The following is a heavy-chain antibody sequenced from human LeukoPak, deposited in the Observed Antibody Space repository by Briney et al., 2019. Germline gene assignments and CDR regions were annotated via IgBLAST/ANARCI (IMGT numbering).Heavy chain of an antibody. Sequence: GGSLRLSCAASGFTFSSYAMSWVRQAPGKGLEWVSAISGSGGSTYYADSVQGRFTISRDNSKNTLDLQMNSLRAEDTAIYYCAKTFRGATPFDYWGQGTLVTVSS. CDR2: ISGSGGST. J-gene: IGHJ4*02. CDR3: AKTFRGATPFDY. V-gene: IGHV3-23*01. CDR1: GFTFSSYA. D-gene: IGHD1-26*01.